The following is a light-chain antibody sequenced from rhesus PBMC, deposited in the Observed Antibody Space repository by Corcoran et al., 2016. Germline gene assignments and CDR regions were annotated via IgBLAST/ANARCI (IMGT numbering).Light chain of an antibody. V-gene: IGKV3-42*01. CDR3: QQDYSWPLT. J-gene: IGKJ4*01. CDR2: GTT. Sequence: EIVMTQSPATLSLSPGERATLSCRASQSVSSSLAWYQQKPGQAPKFLIYGTTSRATGIPERFSGSGAGTEFTLTVSSLEPEDVGVYYCQQDYSWPLTFGGGTKVELE. CDR1: QSVSSS.